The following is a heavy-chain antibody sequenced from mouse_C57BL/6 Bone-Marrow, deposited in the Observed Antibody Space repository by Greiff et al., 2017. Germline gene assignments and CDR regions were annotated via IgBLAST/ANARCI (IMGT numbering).Heavy chain of an antibody. CDR3: TTSTVVAHWYFDV. D-gene: IGHD1-1*01. V-gene: IGHV14-4*01. Sequence: EVQGVESGAELVRPGASVKLSCTASGFNIKDDYMHWVKQRPEQGLEWIGWIDPENGDTEYASKFQGKATITADTSSNTAYLQLSSLTSEDTAVYYCTTSTVVAHWYFDVWGTGTTVTVSS. CDR1: GFNIKDDY. J-gene: IGHJ1*03. CDR2: IDPENGDT.